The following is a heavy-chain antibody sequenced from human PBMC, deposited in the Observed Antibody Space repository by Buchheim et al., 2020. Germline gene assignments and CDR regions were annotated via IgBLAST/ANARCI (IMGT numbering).Heavy chain of an antibody. V-gene: IGHV3-30*18. J-gene: IGHJ4*02. CDR2: ISYDGSNK. D-gene: IGHD3-22*01. Sequence: QVQLVESGGGVVQPGRSLRLSCAASGFTFSSYGMHWVRQAPGKGLEWVAVISYDGSNKYYADSVKGRFTISRDNSKNTLYLQMNSLRAEDTAVYYCAKDNFDDSSGYYEMDYWGQGTL. CDR3: AKDNFDDSSGYYEMDY. CDR1: GFTFSSYG.